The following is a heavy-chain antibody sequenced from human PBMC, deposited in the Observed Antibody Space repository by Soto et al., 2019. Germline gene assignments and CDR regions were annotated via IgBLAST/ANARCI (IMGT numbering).Heavy chain of an antibody. Sequence: HPGGSLRLSCAASGFTFSSFGLRWVRQAPGKGLEWVSAISGSGGSTYYADSVKGRFTISRDNSKNTLYLQMNSLRAEDTAVYYCAKGKSYQLPAHIYYYYYYMDVWGKGTTVTVSS. V-gene: IGHV3-23*01. CDR2: ISGSGGST. CDR3: AKGKSYQLPAHIYYYYYYMDV. D-gene: IGHD2-2*01. J-gene: IGHJ6*03. CDR1: GFTFSSFG.